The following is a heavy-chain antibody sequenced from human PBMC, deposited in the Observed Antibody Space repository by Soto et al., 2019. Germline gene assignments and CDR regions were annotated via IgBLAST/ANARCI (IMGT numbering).Heavy chain of an antibody. V-gene: IGHV1-69*02. CDR2: IIPILGIA. CDR1: GGTFSSYP. J-gene: IGHJ6*02. D-gene: IGHD1-1*01. CDR3: ARGEVSTTGTSYLYYYYGMDV. Sequence: QVQLVQSGAEVKKPGSSVKVSCKASGGTFSSYPISWVRQAPGQGLEWMGRIIPILGIANYAQKFQGRVTITADKSTSTAYMELSSLRSEDTAVYYCARGEVSTTGTSYLYYYYGMDVWGQGTTVTVSS.